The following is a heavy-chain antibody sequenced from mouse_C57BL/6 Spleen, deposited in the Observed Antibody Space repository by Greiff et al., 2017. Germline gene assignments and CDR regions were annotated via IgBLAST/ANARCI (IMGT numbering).Heavy chain of an antibody. CDR1: GFTFSSYA. J-gene: IGHJ3*01. V-gene: IGHV5-4*01. Sequence: EVMLVESGGGLVKPGGSLKLSCAASGFTFSSYAMSWVRQTPEKRLEWVATISDGGSYTYYPDNVKGRFTISRDNAKNNLYLQMSQLKSEDTAMYYCAREGVITTVVAKAPFAYWGQGTLVTVSA. CDR3: AREGVITTVVAKAPFAY. CDR2: ISDGGSYT. D-gene: IGHD1-1*01.